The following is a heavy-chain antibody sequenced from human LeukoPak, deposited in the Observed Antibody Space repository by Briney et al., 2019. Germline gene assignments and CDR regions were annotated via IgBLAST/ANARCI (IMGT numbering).Heavy chain of an antibody. CDR3: ARAYSSGRYFDY. D-gene: IGHD3-22*01. J-gene: IGHJ4*02. V-gene: IGHV3-7*01. CDR2: IKQDGSEK. Sequence: GGSLRLSCAASGFTFSSYSMNWVRQAPGKGLEWVANIKQDGSEKYYVDSVKGRFTISRDNAKNSLYLQMNSLRAEDTAVYYCARAYSSGRYFDYWGQGTLVTVSS. CDR1: GFTFSSYS.